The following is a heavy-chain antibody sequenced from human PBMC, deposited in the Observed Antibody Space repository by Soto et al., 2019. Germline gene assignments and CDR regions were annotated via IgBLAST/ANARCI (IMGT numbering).Heavy chain of an antibody. CDR3: ARDSAIVVVPAAMDREPNYSGMDV. D-gene: IGHD2-2*01. CDR1: GFTFSSYG. CDR2: IWYDGSNK. V-gene: IGHV3-33*01. J-gene: IGHJ6*02. Sequence: QVQLVESGGGVVQPGRSLRLSCAASGFTFSSYGMHWVRQAPGKGLEWVAVIWYDGSNKYYADSVKGRFTISRDNSKNTLYLQMNSLRAEDTAVYYCARDSAIVVVPAAMDREPNYSGMDVWGQGTTVTVSS.